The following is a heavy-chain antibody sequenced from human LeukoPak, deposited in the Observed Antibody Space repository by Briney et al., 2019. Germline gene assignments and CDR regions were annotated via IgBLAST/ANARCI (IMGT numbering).Heavy chain of an antibody. J-gene: IGHJ4*02. Sequence: PSETLSLTCTVSGGSISSSRDYWGGIRQPPGKGREWIGSIYYSGSTYYNPSLKSRVTISVDTSKIQFSLKLSSVTAADTAVYYCARHVEIAVAGPIDYWGQGTLVTVSS. CDR3: ARHVEIAVAGPIDY. V-gene: IGHV4-39*01. CDR2: IYYSGST. D-gene: IGHD6-19*01. CDR1: GGSISSSRDY.